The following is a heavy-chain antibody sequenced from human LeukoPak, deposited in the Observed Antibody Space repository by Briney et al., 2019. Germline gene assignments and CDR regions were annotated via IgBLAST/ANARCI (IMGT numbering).Heavy chain of an antibody. CDR3: AKAYYQGYCSGGSCYSRAFDI. J-gene: IGHJ3*02. Sequence: GGSLRLSCAASGFTVSSNYMNWVRQAPGKGLEWVSVIYSGGSTYYADSVKGRFTISRDNSKNTLYLQMNSLRAEDTAVYYCAKAYYQGYCSGGSCYSRAFDIWGQGTMVTVSS. CDR1: GFTVSSNY. D-gene: IGHD2-15*01. CDR2: IYSGGST. V-gene: IGHV3-66*01.